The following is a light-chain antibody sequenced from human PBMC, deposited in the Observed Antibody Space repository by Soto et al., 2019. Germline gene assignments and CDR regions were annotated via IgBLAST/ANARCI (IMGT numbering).Light chain of an antibody. CDR3: QKYVSTPST. Sequence: IVLTQSPGTLSVSPGERATLSCRASQSLTNVYLAWYQQKPGQAPRLLIYETSSRATGIPDRFTGRGSGTDFTRTIITLEPGDFAVDYCQKYVSTPSTVGQGTKVAIK. CDR1: QSLTNVY. V-gene: IGKV3-20*01. J-gene: IGKJ1*01. CDR2: ETS.